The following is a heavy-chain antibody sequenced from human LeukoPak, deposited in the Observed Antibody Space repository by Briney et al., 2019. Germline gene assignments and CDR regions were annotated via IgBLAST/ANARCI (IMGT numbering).Heavy chain of an antibody. J-gene: IGHJ6*03. CDR2: INSDGSST. CDR3: AKTSLSDASGHYYYMDV. D-gene: IGHD3-3*01. V-gene: IGHV3-74*01. Sequence: GGSLRLSCAASGFTFNSYWMHWVRQAPGKGLVWVSRINSDGSSTSYADSVKGRFTISRDNSQNTVSLQVNNPRTEDTALYYCAKTSLSDASGHYYYMDVWGKGTTVTVSS. CDR1: GFTFNSYW.